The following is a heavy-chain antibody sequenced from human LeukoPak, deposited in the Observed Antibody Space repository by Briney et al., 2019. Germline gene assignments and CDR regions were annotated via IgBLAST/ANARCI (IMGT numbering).Heavy chain of an antibody. Sequence: GGSLRLSCAASGFTFSDYYMSWIRQAPGKGLEWVSYISSSGSTIYYADSVKGQFTIARDNAKNSLYLKMNSLMAEDTAVYYCARGGDYDFLSGYYNYFDYWVRGTLVTVS. J-gene: IGHJ4*02. CDR3: ARGGDYDFLSGYYNYFDY. CDR2: ISSSGSTI. CDR1: GFTFSDYY. D-gene: IGHD3-3*01. V-gene: IGHV3-11*01.